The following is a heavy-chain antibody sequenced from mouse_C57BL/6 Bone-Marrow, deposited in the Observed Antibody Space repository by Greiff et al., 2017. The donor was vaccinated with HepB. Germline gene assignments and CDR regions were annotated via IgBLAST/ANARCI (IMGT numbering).Heavy chain of an antibody. J-gene: IGHJ2*01. CDR2: IYPRSGNT. V-gene: IGHV1-81*01. CDR1: GYTFTSYG. CDR3: ARRGGPFSPRHFDF. D-gene: IGHD2-12*01. Sequence: QVQLKQSGAELARPGASVKLSCKASGYTFTSYGISWVKQRTGQGLEWIGEIYPRSGNTYYNEKFKGKATLTADKSSSTAYMELRSLTSEDSAVSFCARRGGPFSPRHFDFGDRGTTLTVSS.